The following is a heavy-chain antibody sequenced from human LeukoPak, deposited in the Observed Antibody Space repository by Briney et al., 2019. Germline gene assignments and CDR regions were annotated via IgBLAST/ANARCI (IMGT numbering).Heavy chain of an antibody. CDR2: FNPSTDGT. CDR3: ARRHPGDGYNYWTGYYFDY. CDR1: GYTFTSYY. D-gene: IGHD5-24*01. Sequence: ASVKVACKASGYTFTSYYIHWVRQAPFQLLELMVIFNPSTDGTTYAQKFQGRVTMTRDTSTSTVYMELSSLRFEDTAVYYCARRHPGDGYNYWTGYYFDYWGQGTLVTVSS. J-gene: IGHJ4*02. V-gene: IGHV1-46*01.